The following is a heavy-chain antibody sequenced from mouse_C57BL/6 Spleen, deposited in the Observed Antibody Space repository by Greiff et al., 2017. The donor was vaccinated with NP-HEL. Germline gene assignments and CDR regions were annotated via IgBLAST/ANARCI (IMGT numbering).Heavy chain of an antibody. CDR1: GYTFTDYE. V-gene: IGHV1-15*01. Sequence: QVHVKQSGAELVRPGASVTLSCKASGYTFTDYEMHWVKQTPVHGLEWIGAIDPETGGTAYNQKFKGKAILTADKSSSTAYMELRSLTSEDSAVYYCTRRGVYYNYAMDYWGQGTSVTVSS. J-gene: IGHJ4*01. CDR2: IDPETGGT. D-gene: IGHD2-1*01. CDR3: TRRGVYYNYAMDY.